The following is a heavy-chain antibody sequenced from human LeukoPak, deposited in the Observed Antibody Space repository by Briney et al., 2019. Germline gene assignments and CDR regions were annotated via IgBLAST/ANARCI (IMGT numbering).Heavy chain of an antibody. J-gene: IGHJ6*03. V-gene: IGHV4-30-4*01. CDR2: IYYSGST. Sequence: PSQTLSLTCTVSGGSISSGDYYWSWIRQPPGKGLEWIGYIYYSGSTYYNPSLKSRVTISVDTSKNQFSLKLSSVTAADTAVYYCARAASSGWSRGYYYMDVWGKGTTVTVSS. CDR3: ARAASSGWSRGYYYMDV. CDR1: GGSISSGDYY. D-gene: IGHD6-19*01.